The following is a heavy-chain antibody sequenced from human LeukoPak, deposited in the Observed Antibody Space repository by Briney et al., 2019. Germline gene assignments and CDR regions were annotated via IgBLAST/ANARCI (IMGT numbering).Heavy chain of an antibody. CDR2: IYSGGST. Sequence: GGSLRLSCAASGFTVSSNHMSWVRQAPGKGLEWVSVIYSGGSTYYSDSVKGRFTISRDNSKNTLYIQMNSLKAEDTDVYYCARVHSGYDLDYFDCWEQGSLVTVSS. V-gene: IGHV3-53*01. CDR3: ARVHSGYDLDYFDC. D-gene: IGHD5-12*01. J-gene: IGHJ4*02. CDR1: GFTVSSNH.